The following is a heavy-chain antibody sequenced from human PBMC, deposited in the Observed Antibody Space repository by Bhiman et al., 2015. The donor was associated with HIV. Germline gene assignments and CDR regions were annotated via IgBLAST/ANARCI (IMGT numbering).Heavy chain of an antibody. Sequence: VQLVESGGGVVQPGKSLRLSCAASGITFFNSALHWLRQAPGRGLEWVATLSFDGDETFYADSVKGRFTISRDNAKNSLYLQMNSLRAEDTAVFYCARDRPYNWNWGNHYYGMDVWGQGTTVTVS. V-gene: IGHV3-30*04. CDR2: LSFDGDET. J-gene: IGHJ6*02. D-gene: IGHD1-7*01. CDR1: GITFFNSA. CDR3: ARDRPYNWNWGNHYYGMDV.